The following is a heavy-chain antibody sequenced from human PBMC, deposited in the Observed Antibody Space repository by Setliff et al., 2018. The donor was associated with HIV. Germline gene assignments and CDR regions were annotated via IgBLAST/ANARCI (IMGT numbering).Heavy chain of an antibody. V-gene: IGHV3-30*14. CDR1: GFTFSSYA. Sequence: PGGSLRLSCAASGFTFSSYAMHWVRQAPGKGLEWVAVISYDGSNKYYADSVKGRFTISRDNSKNTLYLQMNGLRAEDTAVYYCARTEEWWRPFDYWGQGTLVTVSS. CDR2: ISYDGSNK. J-gene: IGHJ4*02. D-gene: IGHD2-8*01. CDR3: ARTEEWWRPFDY.